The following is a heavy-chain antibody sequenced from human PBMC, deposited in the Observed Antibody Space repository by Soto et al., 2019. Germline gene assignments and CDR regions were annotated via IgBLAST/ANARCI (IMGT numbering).Heavy chain of an antibody. CDR1: GYTFTDYY. V-gene: IGHV1-2*02. J-gene: IGHJ6*02. CDR3: SRDQSPYGGWPGMEG. Sequence: QVQLVQSGAEGKKPGASVKVSCKASGYTFTDYYMHWVRQAPGHGLEWKGWINPNSGGTNYAQKFQGRVTMSRDKSIRTAYMELNELRSDDRAVYSCSRDQSPYGGWPGMEGWCQGIKVTVSS. D-gene: IGHD6-19*01. CDR2: INPNSGGT.